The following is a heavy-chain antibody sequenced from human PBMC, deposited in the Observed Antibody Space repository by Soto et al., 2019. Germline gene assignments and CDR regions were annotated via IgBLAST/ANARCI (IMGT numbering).Heavy chain of an antibody. D-gene: IGHD6-19*01. CDR2: IIPILGIA. V-gene: IGHV1-69*02. J-gene: IGHJ6*03. CDR3: ARSLERVAGISPYYMDV. Sequence: QVQLVQSGAEVKKPGSSVKVSCKASGGTFSSYTISWVRQAPGQGLEWMGRIIPILGIANYAQKFQGRVKITADKSTSTAYMELSSLRYEDTAVYYCARSLERVAGISPYYMDVWGKGTTVTVSS. CDR1: GGTFSSYT.